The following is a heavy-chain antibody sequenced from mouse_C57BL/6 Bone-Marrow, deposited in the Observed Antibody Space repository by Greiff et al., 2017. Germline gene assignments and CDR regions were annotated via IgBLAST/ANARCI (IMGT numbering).Heavy chain of an antibody. CDR2: ISSGGSYT. CDR3: ATYYGSGPAWFAY. CDR1: GFTFSSYG. D-gene: IGHD1-1*01. J-gene: IGHJ3*01. Sequence: EVMLVESGGDLVKPGGSLKLSCAASGFTFSSYGMSWVRQTPDKRLEWVATISSGGSYTYYTDSVKGRFTISRDNAKNTQYLQMSSLKSEDTAMYYCATYYGSGPAWFAYWGRGTLVTVSA. V-gene: IGHV5-6*02.